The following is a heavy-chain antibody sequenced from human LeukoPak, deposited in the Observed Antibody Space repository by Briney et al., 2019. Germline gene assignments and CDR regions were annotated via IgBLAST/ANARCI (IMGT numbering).Heavy chain of an antibody. D-gene: IGHD3-16*01. CDR1: GFTFSNFA. CDR2: ISPRGDYI. V-gene: IGHV3-23*01. CDR3: AAQGAFGWGTPDNVAHAFDI. Sequence: PGGSLRLSCVVSGFTFSNFAMTWVRQAPGKGLEWVSSISPRGDYIYYLDSVKGRFTFSRDNSKNTLYLQMNRLRDDDTAVYYCAAQGAFGWGTPDNVAHAFDIWGQGRLVTVSS. J-gene: IGHJ3*02.